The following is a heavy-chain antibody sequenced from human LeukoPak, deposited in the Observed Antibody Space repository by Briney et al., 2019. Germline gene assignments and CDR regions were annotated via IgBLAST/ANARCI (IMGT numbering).Heavy chain of an antibody. D-gene: IGHD6-6*01. CDR3: ARAFGGGSSSGLVWFDP. CDR2: INPNSGGT. V-gene: IGHV1-2*02. Sequence: GASVKVSCKASGYTFTGYYMHWVRQAPGQGLEWMGWINPNSGGTNYAQKFQGRVTMTRDTSISTAYMELSRLRSDDTAVYYCARAFGGGSSSGLVWFDPWGQGTLVTVS. CDR1: GYTFTGYY. J-gene: IGHJ5*02.